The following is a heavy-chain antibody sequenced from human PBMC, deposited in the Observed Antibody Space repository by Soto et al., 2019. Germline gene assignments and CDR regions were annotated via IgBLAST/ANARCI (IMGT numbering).Heavy chain of an antibody. CDR3: ARGGGSSPFDY. CDR1: GFTFSDHY. V-gene: IGHV3-11*01. CDR2: ISHRSLTI. Sequence: RRLSCAASGFTFSDHYMAWFRQTPERGLEWLAYISHRSLTIYHARSVKDRFTISRDDATDSLYLQLNSLRVEDTAVYFCARGGGSSPFDYWGQGTVVTVSS. J-gene: IGHJ4*02. D-gene: IGHD6-6*01.